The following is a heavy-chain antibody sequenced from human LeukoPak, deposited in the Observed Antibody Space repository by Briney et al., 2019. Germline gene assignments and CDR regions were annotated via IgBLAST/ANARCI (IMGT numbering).Heavy chain of an antibody. CDR1: GFTFSSYA. CDR3: ASGDYAVIYYYGMDV. V-gene: IGHV3-23*01. J-gene: IGHJ6*02. Sequence: PGGSLRLSCAASGFTFSSYAMSWVRQAPGKGLEWVSAISGSGGSTYYTDSVKGRFTISRDNSKNTLYLQMNSLRAEDTAVYNCASGDYAVIYYYGMDVWGQGTTVTVSS. D-gene: IGHD4-17*01. CDR2: ISGSGGST.